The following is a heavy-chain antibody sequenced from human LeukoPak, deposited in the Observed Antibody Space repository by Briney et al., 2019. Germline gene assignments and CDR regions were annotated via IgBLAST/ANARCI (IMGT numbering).Heavy chain of an antibody. V-gene: IGHV4-59*01. Sequence: SETLSLTCTVSGGSISSYYWSWIRQPPGKGLEWIGYIYYSGSTNYNPSLKSRVTISVDTSKNQFSLKLSSVTAADTAVYYCASMIAAVYGMDVWGQGTTVTVSS. CDR3: ASMIAAVYGMDV. J-gene: IGHJ6*02. CDR1: GGSISSYY. CDR2: IYYSGST. D-gene: IGHD6-13*01.